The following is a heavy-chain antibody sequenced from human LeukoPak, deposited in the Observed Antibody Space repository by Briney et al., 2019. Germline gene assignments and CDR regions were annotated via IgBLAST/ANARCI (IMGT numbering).Heavy chain of an antibody. Sequence: PGGSLRLSCAASGFTFSNYEMHWVRQAAGKGLEWVSGIGTAGDTYYPGSVKGRFAISRENAKNSLYLHMNSLSAGDTAVYYCASSPAYSSSWYAIDNWGQGTLVTVSS. CDR1: GFTFSNYE. D-gene: IGHD6-13*01. J-gene: IGHJ4*02. V-gene: IGHV3-13*01. CDR2: IGTAGDT. CDR3: ASSPAYSSSWYAIDN.